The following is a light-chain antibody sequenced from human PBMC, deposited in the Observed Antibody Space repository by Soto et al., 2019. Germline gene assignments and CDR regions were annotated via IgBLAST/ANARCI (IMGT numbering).Light chain of an antibody. J-gene: IGKJ4*01. CDR3: QQYNYSPRT. CDR2: GAS. CDR1: QSVSSY. Sequence: EIEMTQSPATLSASHGERATITCRASQSVSSYLAWYQQKPGQAPRLLIYGASTRATGIPARFSGSGSGTEFTLTSSILQSEYVAFYCCQQYNYSPRTFGGGTKVDI. V-gene: IGKV3-15*01.